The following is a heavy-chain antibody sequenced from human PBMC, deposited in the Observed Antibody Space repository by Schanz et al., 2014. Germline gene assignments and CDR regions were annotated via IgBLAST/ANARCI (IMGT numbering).Heavy chain of an antibody. CDR1: GDTFSTYP. Sequence: QVQLVQSGPEVKKPGSSVKVSCQAFGDTFSTYPINWLRQAPGQGLEWMGRIISILGIPNYAQKFQGRVTFTADKSTSTAYMELSSLKSEDTAVYYCARGPLGTSPWGQGTLVTVSS. D-gene: IGHD5-12*01. J-gene: IGHJ5*02. CDR2: IISILGIP. V-gene: IGHV1-69*02. CDR3: ARGPLGTSP.